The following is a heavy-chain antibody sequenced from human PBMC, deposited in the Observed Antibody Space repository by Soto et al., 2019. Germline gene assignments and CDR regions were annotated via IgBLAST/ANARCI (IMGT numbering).Heavy chain of an antibody. Sequence: EVQLEESGGGLVQPGGSLRLSCVASGFTFSNSWMHWVRQTPGKGLVWVSRINTDASVINYADSVRGRFTISRDNAKNTLYLQMNSLRAEDTAVYYCGRYNDNSGTGDYWGQGTLVTVSS. J-gene: IGHJ4*02. D-gene: IGHD1-26*01. CDR2: INTDASVI. CDR1: GFTFSNSW. CDR3: GRYNDNSGTGDY. V-gene: IGHV3-74*01.